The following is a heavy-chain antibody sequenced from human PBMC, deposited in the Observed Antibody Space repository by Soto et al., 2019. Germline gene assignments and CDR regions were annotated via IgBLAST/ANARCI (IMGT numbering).Heavy chain of an antibody. D-gene: IGHD6-13*01. J-gene: IGHJ4*02. CDR1: GGTFSSYT. CDR2: IIPILGIA. V-gene: IGHV1-69*02. CDR3: ASRQQLVPSVVFDY. Sequence: QVQLVQSGAEVKKPGSSVKVSCKASGGTFSSYTISWVRQAPGQGLEWMGRIIPILGIANYAQKFQGRVTITADKSTSTAYMELSSLRSEDTAVYYCASRQQLVPSVVFDYWGQGTLVTVSS.